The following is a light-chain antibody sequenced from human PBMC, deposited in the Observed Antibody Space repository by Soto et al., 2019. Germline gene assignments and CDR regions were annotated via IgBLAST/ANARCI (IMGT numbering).Light chain of an antibody. J-gene: IGKJ4*01. V-gene: IGKV1-9*01. Sequence: DIQLTQSPSFLSASVGDRVTITCRASQGINDYLAWYQQKPGKAPKLLIYAASTLQSEVPSRFSGSASETEFTLTISSLQPEDFATYYCQPFNTYPLTFGGGTKVEVK. CDR1: QGINDY. CDR2: AAS. CDR3: QPFNTYPLT.